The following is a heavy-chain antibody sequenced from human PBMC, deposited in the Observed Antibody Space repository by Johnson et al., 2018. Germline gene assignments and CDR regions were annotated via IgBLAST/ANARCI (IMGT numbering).Heavy chain of an antibody. Sequence: QVQLQESGPGLVKPSGTLSLTCAVSGVSISTNNWWSWVRQSPGKGLEWIGEIHHSGPTNYNPSLKSRITISVDKSKNPFSLDLTSVTAADTARYYCLSYPPSGAFDVWGQGTMVLVSS. V-gene: IGHV4-4*02. D-gene: IGHD5/OR15-5a*01. CDR2: IHHSGPT. J-gene: IGHJ3*01. CDR3: LSYPPSGAFDV. CDR1: GVSISTNNW.